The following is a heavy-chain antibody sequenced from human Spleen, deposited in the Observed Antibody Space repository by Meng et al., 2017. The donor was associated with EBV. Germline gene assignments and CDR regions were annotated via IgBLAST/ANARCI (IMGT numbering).Heavy chain of an antibody. J-gene: IGHJ4*02. D-gene: IGHD3-16*01. CDR3: VREEYDPRDF. V-gene: IGHV3-21*01. CDR1: GFIFNKYR. CDR2: IDYGGIST. Sequence: EVQLVESGGGLVEPGGALSLSCAASGFIFNKYRMNWVRQAPGKGLEWVSVIDYGGISTYYADSVKGRFTISRDNAKNSVSLQMNNLRAEDTAVYYCVREEYDPRDFWGQGTMVTVS.